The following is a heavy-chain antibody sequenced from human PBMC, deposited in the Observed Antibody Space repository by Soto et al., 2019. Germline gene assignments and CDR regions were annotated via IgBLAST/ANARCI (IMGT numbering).Heavy chain of an antibody. V-gene: IGHV3-11*01. Sequence: GGSLRLSCAASGFTFRNYAMSWARQAPGKGLEWVSYISSSGSTIYYADSVKGRFTISRDNAKNSLYLQMNSLRAEDTAVYYCATSTVTTDNWFDPWGQGTLVTVSS. CDR2: ISSSGSTI. J-gene: IGHJ5*02. D-gene: IGHD4-17*01. CDR3: ATSTVTTDNWFDP. CDR1: GFTFRNYA.